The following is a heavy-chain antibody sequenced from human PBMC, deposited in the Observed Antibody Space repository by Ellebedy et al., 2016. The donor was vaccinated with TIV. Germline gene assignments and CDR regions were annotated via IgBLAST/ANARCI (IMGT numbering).Heavy chain of an antibody. J-gene: IGHJ4*02. CDR3: ARYFCPGGACPHFDY. V-gene: IGHV4-59*01. Sequence: MPSETLSLTCSVSGDSITTYYWGWIRQPPGKGLQWIGYIHYSGRTDCSPSLKSRVTISADTSKNQFSLKLSSVTAADTAVYYCARYFCPGGACPHFDYWGQGTLVTVSS. D-gene: IGHD2/OR15-2a*01. CDR1: GDSITTYY. CDR2: IHYSGRT.